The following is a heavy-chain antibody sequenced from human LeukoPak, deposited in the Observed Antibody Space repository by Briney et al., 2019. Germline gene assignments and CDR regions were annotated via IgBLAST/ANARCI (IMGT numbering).Heavy chain of an antibody. CDR3: SKGGAYCSGGSCSNFDY. J-gene: IGHJ4*02. V-gene: IGHV3-23*01. Sequence: GGSLRLSCAASGFTFSNYAMSWVRQAPGKGLEWVSRIRGSGDDTHYADSVRGRFTIYRDNSKKTLYLQMNSLRAEDTAVYFCSKGGAYCSGGSCSNFDYWGQGTLVTVSS. D-gene: IGHD2-15*01. CDR2: IRGSGDDT. CDR1: GFTFSNYA.